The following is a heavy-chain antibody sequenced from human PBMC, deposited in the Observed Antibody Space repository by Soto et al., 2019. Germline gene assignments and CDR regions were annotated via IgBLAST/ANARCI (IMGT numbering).Heavy chain of an antibody. Sequence: VQLLESGGGLVQPGGSLRLSCAASGFTFSSYAMSWVRQAPGKGLEWVSAISGSGGSTYYADSVKGRFTISRDNSKNTLYLQMNSLRAEDTAVYYCANYGSGSYFDYYYYMDVWGKGTTVTVSS. V-gene: IGHV3-23*01. CDR3: ANYGSGSYFDYYYYMDV. CDR2: ISGSGGST. J-gene: IGHJ6*03. CDR1: GFTFSSYA. D-gene: IGHD3-10*01.